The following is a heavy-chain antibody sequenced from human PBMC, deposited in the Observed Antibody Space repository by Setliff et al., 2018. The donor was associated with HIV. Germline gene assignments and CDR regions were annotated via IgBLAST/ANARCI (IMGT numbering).Heavy chain of an antibody. CDR1: GYTLSEYY. CDR2: IDPEDGET. V-gene: IGHV1-69-2*01. D-gene: IGHD3-10*01. J-gene: IGHJ4*02. Sequence: ASVKVSCKASGYTLSEYYMHWVQQAPGKGLEWMGRIDPEDGETLYTEKFRGRVTMTADMSTNTAYLELGSLRSEDTAVYYCATFLFRDSTDPYYRPPGDFPLYYFDYWAQGTLVTVSS. CDR3: ATFLFRDSTDPYYRPPGDFPLYYFDY.